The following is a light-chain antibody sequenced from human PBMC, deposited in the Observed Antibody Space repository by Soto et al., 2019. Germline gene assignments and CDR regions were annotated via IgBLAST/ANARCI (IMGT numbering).Light chain of an antibody. CDR1: QGISSY. CDR2: AAS. CDR3: QQYYSYPPT. J-gene: IGKJ5*01. V-gene: IGKV1-8*01. Sequence: AIRMTQSPSSFSASTGDRVTITCRASQGISSYLAWYQQKPGKAPKLLIYAASTLQSGVPSRFSGSGSGTDFTFTISCLQSEDFATYYCQQYYSYPPTFGQGTRLEIK.